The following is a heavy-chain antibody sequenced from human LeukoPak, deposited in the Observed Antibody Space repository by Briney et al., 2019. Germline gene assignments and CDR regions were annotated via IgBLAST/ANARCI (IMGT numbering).Heavy chain of an antibody. Sequence: SETLSLTCAVSGYSISSGYYWGWIRQPPGKGLEWIGSIYHSGSTYYNPSLKSRVTISVDTSKNQFSLKLSSVTAADTAVYYCARRKGPIFPFDYWGQGTLVTISS. CDR1: GYSISSGYY. V-gene: IGHV4-38-2*01. D-gene: IGHD1-14*01. CDR3: ARRKGPIFPFDY. J-gene: IGHJ4*02. CDR2: IYHSGST.